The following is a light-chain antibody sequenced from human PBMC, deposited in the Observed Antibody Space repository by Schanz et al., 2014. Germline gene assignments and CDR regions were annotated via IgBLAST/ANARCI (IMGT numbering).Light chain of an antibody. CDR1: QSISSN. V-gene: IGKV3-20*01. CDR3: QQYTTSPGT. J-gene: IGKJ1*01. Sequence: EIVLTQSPATLSLSPGERATLSCRASQSISSNLAWYQQKPGQAPRLLIYGAFNRATGIPDRFSGSGSGTDFTLTISRLEPEDFAMYYCQQYTTSPGTFGQGTKVEVK. CDR2: GAF.